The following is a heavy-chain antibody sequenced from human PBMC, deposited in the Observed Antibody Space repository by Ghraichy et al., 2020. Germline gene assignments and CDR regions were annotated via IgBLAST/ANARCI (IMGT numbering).Heavy chain of an antibody. V-gene: IGHV3-7*03. J-gene: IGHJ4*02. CDR3: TTTTWGGQSNY. CDR1: GFMFTSYY. D-gene: IGHD2/OR15-2a*01. CDR2: IRQDGSDK. Sequence: GGSLRLSCAAPGFMFTSYYMSWVRQAPGKGLEWVANIRQDGSDKFYVDSVKGRFTISRDNAKNSLFLQMNDLRAEDTAEYYCTTTTWGGQSNYWGQGSLVTFSS.